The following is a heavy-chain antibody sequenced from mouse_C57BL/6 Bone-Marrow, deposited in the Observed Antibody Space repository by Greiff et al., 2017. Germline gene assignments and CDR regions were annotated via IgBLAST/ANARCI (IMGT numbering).Heavy chain of an antibody. D-gene: IGHD2-2*01. CDR1: GFTFSSYG. Sequence: VQLKESGGDLVKPGGSLKLSCAASGFTFSSYGMSWVRQTPDKRLEWVATISSGGSYTYYPDSVKGRFTISRDTAKNTLYLQLSSLKSEDTAMYYCARSTMVSYYARDYWGQGTSVTVSS. CDR2: ISSGGSYT. J-gene: IGHJ4*01. V-gene: IGHV5-6*01. CDR3: ARSTMVSYYARDY.